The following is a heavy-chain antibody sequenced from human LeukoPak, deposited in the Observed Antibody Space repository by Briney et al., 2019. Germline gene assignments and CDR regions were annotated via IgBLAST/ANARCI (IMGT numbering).Heavy chain of an antibody. CDR2: ISGSSGST. V-gene: IGHV3-23*01. D-gene: IGHD3-10*01. Sequence: PGGSLRLSCAASGFTFSNYAMSWVRQAPGKGLEWVSVISGSSGSTYYADSVKGRFTISRDNPKNKLYLQMNSLRDEDTAVYYCARERYYYGSGSSFDYWGQGTLVIVSS. CDR3: ARERYYYGSGSSFDY. J-gene: IGHJ4*02. CDR1: GFTFSNYA.